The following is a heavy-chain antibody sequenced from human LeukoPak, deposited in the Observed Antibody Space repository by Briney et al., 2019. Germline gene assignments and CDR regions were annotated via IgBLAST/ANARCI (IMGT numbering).Heavy chain of an antibody. V-gene: IGHV1-18*01. D-gene: IGHD6-19*01. Sequence: ASVKVSCKASGYTFTSYGISWVRQAPGQGLEWMGWISAYNGNTNYAQKLQGRVTMTTDISTSTAYMELRSLRSDDTAVYYCARASIAVAGLGRFQHWGQGTLLTVSS. CDR3: ARASIAVAGLGRFQH. J-gene: IGHJ1*01. CDR1: GYTFTSYG. CDR2: ISAYNGNT.